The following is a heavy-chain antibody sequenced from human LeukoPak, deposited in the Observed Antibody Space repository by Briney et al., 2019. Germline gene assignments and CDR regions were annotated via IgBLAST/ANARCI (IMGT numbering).Heavy chain of an antibody. D-gene: IGHD3-10*01. CDR1: GFTFSSYE. V-gene: IGHV3-48*03. CDR2: ISSSGSTI. CDR3: ARLDYYGSGSYFDY. J-gene: IGHJ4*02. Sequence: GGSLRLSCAASGFTFSSYEMNWVRQAPGKGLEWVSYISSSGSTIYYADSVKGRFTISRDNARNSLYLQMNSLRAEDTAVYYCARLDYYGSGSYFDYWGRGTLVTVSS.